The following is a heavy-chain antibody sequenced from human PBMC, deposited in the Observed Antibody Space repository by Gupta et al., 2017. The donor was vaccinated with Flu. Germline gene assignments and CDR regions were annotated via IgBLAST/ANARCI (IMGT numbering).Heavy chain of an antibody. Sequence: EVQLVQSGAEVKKPGESLRISCKGSGYSFTSYWISWVRQMPGKSLEWMGRIDPSDSYTNYSPYFQGHVTISADKSISTAYLQGRSLKASETAMYYGARSPKDPVDEDYGDYDTDYRGQGTLVTVSS. CDR1: GYSFTSYW. CDR2: IDPSDSYT. J-gene: IGHJ4*02. V-gene: IGHV5-10-1*01. CDR3: ARSPKDPVDEDYGDYDTDY. D-gene: IGHD4-17*01.